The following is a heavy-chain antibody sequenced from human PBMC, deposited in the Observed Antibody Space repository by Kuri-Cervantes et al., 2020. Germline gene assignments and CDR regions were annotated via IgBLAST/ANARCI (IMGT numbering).Heavy chain of an antibody. Sequence: GESLKISCAASGFKFSGYGMHWVRQAPGKGLEWVGVIWYDGSNKWYADSVKGRFIISRDNSKNMMYQQMDSLRAEDTAVYYCAKDRGIAVAGPLEHWGQGTLVTVSS. D-gene: IGHD6-19*01. CDR2: IWYDGSNK. CDR3: AKDRGIAVAGPLEH. V-gene: IGHV3-33*06. J-gene: IGHJ4*02. CDR1: GFKFSGYG.